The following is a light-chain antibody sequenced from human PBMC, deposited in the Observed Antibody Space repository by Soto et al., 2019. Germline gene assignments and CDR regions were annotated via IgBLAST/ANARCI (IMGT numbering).Light chain of an antibody. CDR2: LGF. CDR3: MQSLETPWT. J-gene: IGKJ1*01. Sequence: DIVMTQSPLALPVTPGEAASISCRSSQRLLHSNGYNYVDWYLQKPGQSQQLLIYLGFSRASGVPDRFSGSGSVTDFTLKISRVEAGDVGVYYCMQSLETPWTFGQGTKMDVK. V-gene: IGKV2-28*01. CDR1: QRLLHSNGYNY.